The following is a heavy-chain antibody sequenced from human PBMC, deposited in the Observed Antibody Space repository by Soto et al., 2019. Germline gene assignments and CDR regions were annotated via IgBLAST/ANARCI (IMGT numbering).Heavy chain of an antibody. CDR2: IKVGSSRI. D-gene: IGHD3-16*01. J-gene: IGHJ1*01. CDR1: GFSFSAYN. V-gene: IGHV3-21*02. Sequence: EVQLVESGGGLVKPGGSLRLSCIGSGFSFSAYNMNWVRQAPGKGLEWVSSIKVGSSRIYQPDSMKGRFTISRDDARNSVYLQINSLRDEDTALYFCARSPKIGVRGAYWCQGTQVTVSS. CDR3: ARSPKIGVRGAY.